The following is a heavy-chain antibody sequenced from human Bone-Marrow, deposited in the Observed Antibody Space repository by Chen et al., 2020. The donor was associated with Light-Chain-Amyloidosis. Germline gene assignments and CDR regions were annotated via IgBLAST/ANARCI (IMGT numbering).Heavy chain of an antibody. V-gene: IGHV3-30*04. CDR2: MSKGGRND. CDR3: AREFGRHCSGGNCYSGYFDY. Sequence: QVQLVDSGGGVVQPGRSLRLSCVASGFIFSDYAMHWVRQAPGKGLEWVARMSKGGRNDLYADAGKGGFTVSRENSRNTLYVQMNSLRAEDRAVYYCAREFGRHCSGGNCYSGYFDYWGQGTLVTVSS. CDR1: GFIFSDYA. D-gene: IGHD2-15*01. J-gene: IGHJ4*02.